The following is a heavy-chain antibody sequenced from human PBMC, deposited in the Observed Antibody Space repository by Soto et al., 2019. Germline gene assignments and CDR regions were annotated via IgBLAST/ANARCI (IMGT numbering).Heavy chain of an antibody. CDR2: IYYSGST. Sequence: LCGGSVSSGSYYWSWILQPPGKGLEWIGYIYYSGSTNYHPSLKSRVTISVDTSKNQFSLKLSSVTAADTAVYYCARDHTSIAAQPAPRTHWFDPWGQGTLVTVSS. D-gene: IGHD6-6*01. CDR1: GGSVSSGSYY. CDR3: ARDHTSIAAQPAPRTHWFDP. V-gene: IGHV4-61*01. J-gene: IGHJ5*02.